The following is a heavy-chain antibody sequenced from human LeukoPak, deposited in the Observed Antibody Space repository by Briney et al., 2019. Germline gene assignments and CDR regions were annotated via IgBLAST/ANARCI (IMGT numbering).Heavy chain of an antibody. J-gene: IGHJ4*02. Sequence: PSETLSLTCAVYGGSFSGYYWSWIRQPPGKGLEWIGEINYSGSTNYNPSLKSRVTISVDTSKNQFSLKLSSVTAADTAVYYCARTNYYGSGSYYRYFDYWGQGTLVTVSS. CDR2: INYSGST. CDR1: GGSFSGYY. CDR3: ARTNYYGSGSYYRYFDY. V-gene: IGHV4-34*01. D-gene: IGHD3-10*01.